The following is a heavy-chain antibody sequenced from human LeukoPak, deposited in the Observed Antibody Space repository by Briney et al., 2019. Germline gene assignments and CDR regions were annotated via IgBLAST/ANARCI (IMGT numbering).Heavy chain of an antibody. J-gene: IGHJ5*02. Sequence: SETLSLTCTVSGGSISSSDYYWGWIRQPPGKGLEWIASIYYSGSTYYNPSLKSRVTISVDTSKNQLSLKLSSLTAADTAVYYCARHEYSGSYYGLSWFDPWGQGTLVTVSS. CDR3: ARHEYSGSYYGLSWFDP. CDR1: GGSISSSDYY. CDR2: IYYSGST. V-gene: IGHV4-39*01. D-gene: IGHD1-26*01.